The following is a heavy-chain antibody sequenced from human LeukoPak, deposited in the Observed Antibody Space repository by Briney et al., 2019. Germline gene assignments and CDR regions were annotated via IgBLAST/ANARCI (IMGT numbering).Heavy chain of an antibody. CDR1: GFTFSDCD. CDR3: ARSYYYDYRQIDY. J-gene: IGHJ4*02. V-gene: IGHV4-39*01. CDR2: IYYSGST. Sequence: PGGSLRLSCTASGFTFSDCDMNWFRQPPGKGLEWLGSIYYSGSTYYNPSLKSRVTISVDTSKNQFSLNLYSVTAADTAVFYCARSYYYDYRQIDYWGQGTLVTVSS. D-gene: IGHD3-22*01.